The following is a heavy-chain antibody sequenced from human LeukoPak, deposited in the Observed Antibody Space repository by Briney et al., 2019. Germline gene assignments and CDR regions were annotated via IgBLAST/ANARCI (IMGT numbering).Heavy chain of an antibody. D-gene: IGHD3-10*01. Sequence: SETLSLTCTVSGGSISSSSYYWGWIRQPPGKGLEWIGSIYYSGNTYYNPSLKSRVTISLDTSKNQFSLKVSSVTAADTAVYYCARLTKNDSGSFRFGKKKRGYMDAWGKGTTVTISS. V-gene: IGHV4-39*07. CDR2: IYYSGNT. J-gene: IGHJ6*03. CDR3: ARLTKNDSGSFRFGKKKRGYMDA. CDR1: GGSISSSSYY.